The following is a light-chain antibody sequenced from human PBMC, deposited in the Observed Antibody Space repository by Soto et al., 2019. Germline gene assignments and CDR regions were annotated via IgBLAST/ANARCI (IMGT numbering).Light chain of an antibody. CDR1: QTISSSH. CDR3: QQFGRSSYT. Sequence: EVVLTQSPGTLSLSPGERATLSCRASQTISSSHLAWYQQKPGQAPRLLIYDASSRATGIPDRFSGSGSGTDFNLTITRLEPDDFAVYYCQQFGRSSYTFGQGTKLEIK. V-gene: IGKV3-20*01. CDR2: DAS. J-gene: IGKJ2*01.